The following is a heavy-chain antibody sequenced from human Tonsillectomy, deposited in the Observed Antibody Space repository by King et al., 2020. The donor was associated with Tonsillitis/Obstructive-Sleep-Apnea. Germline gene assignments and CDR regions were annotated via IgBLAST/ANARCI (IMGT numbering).Heavy chain of an antibody. CDR1: GGSISSYY. CDR2: IYNSGST. V-gene: IGHV4-59*01. J-gene: IGHJ4*02. Sequence: QLQESGPGLVKPSETLSLTCTGSGGSISSYYWSWIRQPPGRGLEWSGYIYNSGSTNYNPSLKSRVTISVDTSKNQFALKLSSVTAADTAVYYCARVKEFCGGDCFSSSFDYWGQGTQVTVSS. D-gene: IGHD2-21*01. CDR3: ARVKEFCGGDCFSSSFDY.